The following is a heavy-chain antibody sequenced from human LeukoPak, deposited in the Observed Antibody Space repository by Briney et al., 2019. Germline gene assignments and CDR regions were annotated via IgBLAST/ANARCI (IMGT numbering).Heavy chain of an antibody. Sequence: ASVKVSCKTSGYSFTSYDINWVRQPTGQGLEWMGWMNPNSGDTGYAQKFQGRVTMTSNISISTAYMELSSLGSEDTAVYYCARMFYYDNIISHNWFDPWGQGTLVTVSS. CDR3: ARMFYYDNIISHNWFDP. D-gene: IGHD3-22*01. J-gene: IGHJ5*02. V-gene: IGHV1-8*01. CDR2: MNPNSGDT. CDR1: GYSFTSYD.